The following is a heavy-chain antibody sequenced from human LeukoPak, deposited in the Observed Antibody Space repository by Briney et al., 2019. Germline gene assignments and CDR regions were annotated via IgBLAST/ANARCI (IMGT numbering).Heavy chain of an antibody. CDR3: ARDVSKGRGYSYGYDY. CDR2: ISSSGSTI. V-gene: IGHV3-11*01. Sequence: GGSLRLSCAASGFTFSDYYMSWIRQAPGKGLEWVSYISSSGSTIYYADSVKGRFTISRDNAKNSLYLQMNSLRAEDTAVYYCARDVSKGRGYSYGYDYWGQGTLVTVSS. CDR1: GFTFSDYY. D-gene: IGHD5-18*01. J-gene: IGHJ4*02.